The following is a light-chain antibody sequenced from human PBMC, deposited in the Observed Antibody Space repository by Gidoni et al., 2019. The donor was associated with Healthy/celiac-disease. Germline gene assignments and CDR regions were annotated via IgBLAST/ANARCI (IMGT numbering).Light chain of an antibody. V-gene: IGKV2-28*01. CDR1: QSLLHSNGYNY. J-gene: IGKJ1*01. Sequence: DIVMTQSPLSLPVTPGEPASISCRSSQSLLHSNGYNYLDWYLQKPGQSPQLLIYLGSNRASGVTDRFSGSGSGTDFTLKISRGEAEDVGVYYCMQALQTPGTCGQGTKVEIK. CDR3: MQALQTPGT. CDR2: LGS.